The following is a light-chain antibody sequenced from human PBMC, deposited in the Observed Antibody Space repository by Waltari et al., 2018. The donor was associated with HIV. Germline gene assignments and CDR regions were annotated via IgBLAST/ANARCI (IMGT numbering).Light chain of an antibody. J-gene: IGLJ2*01. CDR1: SSDIGSFAY. V-gene: IGLV2-14*03. CDR2: DFT. Sequence: SALTQPASVSGSPGQSITISCLGASSDIGSFAYVSWYQQHPDKAPKLILYDFTYRPSGVSGRFSGSRSGSMASLTISGLQPEDEADYFCCSYSDSGTILFGGGTRVTVL. CDR3: CSYSDSGTIL.